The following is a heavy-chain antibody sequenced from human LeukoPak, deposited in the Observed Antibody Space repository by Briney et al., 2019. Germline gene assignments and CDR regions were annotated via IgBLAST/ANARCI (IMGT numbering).Heavy chain of an antibody. V-gene: IGHV3-30*04. J-gene: IGHJ3*02. CDR2: ISYDGSNK. Sequence: GGSLRLSCAASGFTFSSYAMHWVRQAPGKGLEWVAVISYDGSNKYYADSVKGRFTISRDNSKNTLYLQMNSLRAEDTAVYYCAGGSRDAFDIWGQGTMVTVSS. CDR3: AGGSRDAFDI. D-gene: IGHD1-26*01. CDR1: GFTFSSYA.